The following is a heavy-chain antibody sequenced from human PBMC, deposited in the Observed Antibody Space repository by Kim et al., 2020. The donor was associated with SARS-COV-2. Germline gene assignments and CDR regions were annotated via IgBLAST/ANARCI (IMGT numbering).Heavy chain of an antibody. Sequence: GGSLRLSCAASGFTFSSYAMSWVRQAPGKGLEWVSAISGSGGSTYYADSVKGRFTISRDNSKNTLYLQMNSLRAEDTAVYYCAKAYGYYYDSSGYTFFDYWGQGTLVTVSS. CDR2: ISGSGGST. J-gene: IGHJ4*02. CDR3: AKAYGYYYDSSGYTFFDY. CDR1: GFTFSSYA. D-gene: IGHD3-22*01. V-gene: IGHV3-23*01.